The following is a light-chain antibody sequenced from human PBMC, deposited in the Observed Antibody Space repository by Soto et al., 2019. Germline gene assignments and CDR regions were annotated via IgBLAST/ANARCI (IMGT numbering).Light chain of an antibody. V-gene: IGLV2-14*01. J-gene: IGLJ1*01. CDR2: EVS. CDR3: SSYTSSSNYV. CDR1: SSDFGGYNY. Sequence: QSALTQPASVSGSTGQSITISCTGTSSDFGGYNYVSWYQQHPGKAHKILIYEVSNRPSGVSKRFSGSKSNNTASLTISGLQAGYEADYFCSSYTSSSNYVFGTGTKLTV.